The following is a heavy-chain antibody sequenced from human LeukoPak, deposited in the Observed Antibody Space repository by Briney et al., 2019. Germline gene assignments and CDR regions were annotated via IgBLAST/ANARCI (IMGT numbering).Heavy chain of an antibody. CDR1: GFTFSSYD. Sequence: GGSLRLSCAASGFTFSSYDMHWVRRATGKGLEWVSGIGTAGDTYYPGSVKGRFTISRENAKNSLYLQMNSLRAGDTAVYYCARSRLVTTPRHWYFDLSGRGTLVTVSS. CDR3: ARSRLVTTPRHWYFDL. V-gene: IGHV3-13*01. J-gene: IGHJ2*01. D-gene: IGHD4-17*01. CDR2: IGTAGDT.